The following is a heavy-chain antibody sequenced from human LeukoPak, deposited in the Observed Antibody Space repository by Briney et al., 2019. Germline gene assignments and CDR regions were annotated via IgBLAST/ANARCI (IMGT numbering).Heavy chain of an antibody. J-gene: IGHJ6*03. CDR1: GFTFSSYW. V-gene: IGHV3-7*01. D-gene: IGHD5-18*01. CDR3: ARDWADTAMVMEYYYYYYMDV. CDR2: INQDGSDK. Sequence: GGSLRLSCAASGFTFSSYWMTWVRQAPGKGLEWVANINQDGSDKYYVDSVKGRFTISRDNAKNSLYLQMNSLRAEDTAVYYCARDWADTAMVMEYYYYYYMDVWGKGTTVTVSS.